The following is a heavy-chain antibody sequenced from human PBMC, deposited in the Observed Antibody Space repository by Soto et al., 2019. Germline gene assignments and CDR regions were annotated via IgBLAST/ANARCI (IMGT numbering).Heavy chain of an antibody. D-gene: IGHD4-17*01. Sequence: EVQLVESGGGLVQPGGSLRLSCAASGFTFSSYWMHWVRQAPGKWLVWVSRINSDGSSTSYADSVKGRFTISRDNAKNTLYLQMNSLRAEDTAVYYCARDADYGGNPDDYWGQGTLVTVSS. CDR1: GFTFSSYW. V-gene: IGHV3-74*01. CDR2: INSDGSST. J-gene: IGHJ4*02. CDR3: ARDADYGGNPDDY.